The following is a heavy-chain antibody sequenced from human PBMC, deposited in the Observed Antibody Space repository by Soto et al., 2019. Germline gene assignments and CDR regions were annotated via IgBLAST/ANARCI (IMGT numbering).Heavy chain of an antibody. CDR1: GFTFSSYA. CDR3: ARQEYYYGSGSYYNAAFDI. D-gene: IGHD3-10*01. CDR2: ISSNGGST. J-gene: IGHJ3*02. Sequence: VQLVESGGGLVQPGGSLRLSCAASGFTFSSYAMHWVRQAPGKGLEYVSAISSNGGSTYYANSVKGRFTISRDNSKNTLYLQMGSLRAEDMAVYYCARQEYYYGSGSYYNAAFDIWGQGTMVTVSS. V-gene: IGHV3-64*01.